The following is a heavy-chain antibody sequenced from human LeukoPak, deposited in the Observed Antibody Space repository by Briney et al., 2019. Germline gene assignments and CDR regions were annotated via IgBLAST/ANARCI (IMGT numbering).Heavy chain of an antibody. J-gene: IGHJ4*02. CDR3: AXXGGGAKAFYFDY. V-gene: IGHV4-34*01. D-gene: IGHD1-26*01. CDR1: GESFSGNF. CDR2: IDNNGIT. Sequence: PSETLSLTCAVSGESFSGNFWTWIRQSPGKGLEWIGEIDNNGITNYNPSLKSRVTMSVDTTRKRFSLRLTSESAADTGVYYCAXXGGGAKAFYFDYWGQGSLVTVSS.